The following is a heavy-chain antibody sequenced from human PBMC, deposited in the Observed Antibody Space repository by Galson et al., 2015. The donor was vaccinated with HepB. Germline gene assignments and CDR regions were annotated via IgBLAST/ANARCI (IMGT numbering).Heavy chain of an antibody. Sequence: SLRLSCAASGFTVSGNCMSWVRQAPGKGLQWVALISGTGSTYHADSVKGRFTISSDDSKNALFLQMNSLRDDDTAVYYCARGYTSSPLSFDYWGQGAPVTVAS. V-gene: IGHV3-53*01. CDR2: ISGTGST. CDR1: GFTVSGNC. CDR3: ARGYTSSPLSFDY. D-gene: IGHD6-13*01. J-gene: IGHJ4*02.